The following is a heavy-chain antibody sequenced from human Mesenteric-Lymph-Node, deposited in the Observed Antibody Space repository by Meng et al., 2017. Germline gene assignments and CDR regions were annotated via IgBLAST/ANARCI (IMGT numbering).Heavy chain of an antibody. D-gene: IGHD3-10*01. CDR1: GLTFDEYG. V-gene: IGHV3-20*04. Sequence: GESLKISCAASGLTFDEYGMSWVRQAPGKGLEWVSGINWNGASTGYADSVKGRFTISRDNAKNSLYLEMNSLRSEDTALYYCATVSGYGSGSHWFHYWGQGTLVTVSS. CDR3: ATVSGYGSGSHWFHY. J-gene: IGHJ5*01. CDR2: INWNGAST.